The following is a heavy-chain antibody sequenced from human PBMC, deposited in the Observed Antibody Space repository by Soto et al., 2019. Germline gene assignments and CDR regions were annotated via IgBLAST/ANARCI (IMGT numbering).Heavy chain of an antibody. Sequence: SVKVSCKASGGTFSSYAISWVRQAPGQGLEWMGGIIPIFGTANYAQKFQGRVTITADESTSTAYMELSSLRSEDTAVYYCARVPYYDSNGYSDYWGQGTLVTVSS. CDR2: IIPIFGTA. J-gene: IGHJ4*02. CDR3: ARVPYYDSNGYSDY. V-gene: IGHV1-69*13. D-gene: IGHD3-22*01. CDR1: GGTFSSYA.